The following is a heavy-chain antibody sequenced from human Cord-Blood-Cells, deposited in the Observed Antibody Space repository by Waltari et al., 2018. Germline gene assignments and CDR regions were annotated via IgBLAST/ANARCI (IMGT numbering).Heavy chain of an antibody. J-gene: IGHJ4*02. V-gene: IGHV4-39*01. Sequence: QLQLQESGPGLVKTAETLSLTCTVSGGSIRSSSYDWGWIRQPPGKGLEWIGSIYYSGSTDYNPSLKSRVTISVDTSKNQFSLKLSSVTAADTAVYYCARLHTNDFWSGYYFDYWGQGTLVTVSS. CDR2: IYYSGST. D-gene: IGHD3-3*01. CDR3: ARLHTNDFWSGYYFDY. CDR1: GGSIRSSSYD.